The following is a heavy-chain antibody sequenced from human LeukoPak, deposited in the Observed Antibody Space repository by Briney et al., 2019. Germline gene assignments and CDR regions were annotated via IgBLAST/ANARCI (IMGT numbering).Heavy chain of an antibody. J-gene: IGHJ4*02. CDR1: GYTFTSYG. V-gene: IGHV1-18*04. D-gene: IGHD3-9*01. CDR2: ISGNNGNT. CDR3: ARDRFGWTQGIDY. Sequence: ASVKVSCKTSGYTFTSYGISWVRQAPGQGLEWMGWISGNNGNTNYAQKLQGRVTMTTDTSTSTAYMELRSLQSDDTAVYYCARDRFGWTQGIDYWGQGTLVTVSS.